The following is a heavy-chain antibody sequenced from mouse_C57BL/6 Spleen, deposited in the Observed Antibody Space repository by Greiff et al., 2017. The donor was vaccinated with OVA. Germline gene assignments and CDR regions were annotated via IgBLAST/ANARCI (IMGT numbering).Heavy chain of an antibody. D-gene: IGHD1-1*01. CDR1: GYSITSGYY. J-gene: IGHJ4*01. CDR2: ISYDGSN. CDR3: AKGVYYYGSSYEGAMDY. V-gene: IGHV3-6*01. Sequence: EVQRVESGPGLVKPSQSLSLTCSVTGYSITSGYYWNWIRQFPGNKLEWMGYISYDGSNNYNPSLKNRISITRDTSKNQFFLKLNSVTTEDTATYYCAKGVYYYGSSYEGAMDYWGQGTSVTVSS.